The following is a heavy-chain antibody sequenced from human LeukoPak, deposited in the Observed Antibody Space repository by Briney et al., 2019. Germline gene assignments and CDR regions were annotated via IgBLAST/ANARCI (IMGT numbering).Heavy chain of an antibody. V-gene: IGHV4-4*07. CDR1: GGSISSYY. CDR3: ARDGSGSGWSYYFDY. CDR2: IYTSGST. Sequence: SETLSLTCTVSGGSISSYYWSWIRQPAGKGLEWIGRIYTSGSTNYNPSLTSRVTMSVDTSKNQFSLKLSSVTAADTAVYYCARDGSGSGWSYYFDYWGQGTLVTVSS. D-gene: IGHD6-19*01. J-gene: IGHJ4*02.